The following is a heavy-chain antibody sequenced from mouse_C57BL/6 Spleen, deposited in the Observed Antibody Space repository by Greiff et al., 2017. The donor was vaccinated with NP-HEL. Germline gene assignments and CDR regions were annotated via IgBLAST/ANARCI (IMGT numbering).Heavy chain of an antibody. CDR1: GYTFTSYG. V-gene: IGHV1-81*01. CDR2: IYPRSGNT. D-gene: IGHD2-3*01. CDR3: ARVSPLYDYEAMDY. Sequence: QVQLQQSGAELARPGASVKLSCKASGYTFTSYGISWVKQRTGQGLEWIGEIYPRSGNTYYNEKFKGKATLTADKSSSTAYMELRSLTSEDSAVYFCARVSPLYDYEAMDYWGQGTSVTVSS. J-gene: IGHJ4*01.